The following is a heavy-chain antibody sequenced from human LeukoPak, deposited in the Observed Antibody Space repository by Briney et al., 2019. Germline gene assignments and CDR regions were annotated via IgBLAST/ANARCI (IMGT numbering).Heavy chain of an antibody. CDR1: GFTFSSYA. D-gene: IGHD3-3*01. CDR2: ISGSGGST. Sequence: GGSLRLSCAASGFTFSSYAMSWVRQAPGKGLEWVSAISGSGGSTYYADSVKGRFTISRDNSKNTLYLQMNSLRAEDTAVYYCANPPPGEVLRFLEWSDWGQGTLVTVSS. V-gene: IGHV3-23*01. CDR3: ANPPPGEVLRFLEWSD. J-gene: IGHJ4*02.